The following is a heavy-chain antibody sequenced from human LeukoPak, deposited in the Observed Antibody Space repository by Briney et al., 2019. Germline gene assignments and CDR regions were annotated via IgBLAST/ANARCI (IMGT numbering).Heavy chain of an antibody. CDR2: IIPIFGTA. CDR3: ARDRVTGTSRGSEIDY. J-gene: IGHJ4*02. Sequence: SSVKVSCKASGGTFSSYAISWVRQAPGQGLEWMGGIIPIFGTANYAQKFQGRVTITADESTSTAYMELSSLRSEDTAVYYCARDRVTGTSRGSEIDYWGLGTLVTVSS. V-gene: IGHV1-69*01. CDR1: GGTFSSYA. D-gene: IGHD1-20*01.